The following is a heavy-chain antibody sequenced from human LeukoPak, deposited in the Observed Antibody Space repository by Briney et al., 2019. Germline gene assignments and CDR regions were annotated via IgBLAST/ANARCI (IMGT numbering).Heavy chain of an antibody. CDR1: GGSISSGGYY. Sequence: SETLSLTCTVSGGSISSGGYYWSWLRQHPGKGLEWIGYIYYSGSTYYNPSLKSRVTISVDTSKNQFSLKLSSVTAADTAVYYCARDRRTYSGYDYFSGMDVWGQGTTVTVSS. CDR3: ARDRRTYSGYDYFSGMDV. V-gene: IGHV4-31*03. D-gene: IGHD5-12*01. CDR2: IYYSGST. J-gene: IGHJ6*02.